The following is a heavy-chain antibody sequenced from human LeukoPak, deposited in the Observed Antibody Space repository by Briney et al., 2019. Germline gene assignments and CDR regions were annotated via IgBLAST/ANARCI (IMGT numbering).Heavy chain of an antibody. CDR2: IKQDGSEK. CDR1: GFTFSSYW. CDR3: ARDSSSWYFENIGGGDY. J-gene: IGHJ4*02. Sequence: GGSLRLSCAASGFTFSSYWMSWVRQAPGKGLEWVANIKQDGSEKYYVDSVKGRFTISRDNAKNSLYLQMNSLRAEDTAVYYCARDSSSWYFENIGGGDYWGQGTLVTVSS. D-gene: IGHD6-13*01. V-gene: IGHV3-7*01.